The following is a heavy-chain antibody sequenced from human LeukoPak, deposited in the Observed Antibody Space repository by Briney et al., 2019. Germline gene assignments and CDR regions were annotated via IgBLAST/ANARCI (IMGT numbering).Heavy chain of an antibody. CDR3: AKDQIRVVAASYWYFDL. CDR1: GFTFTDYA. V-gene: IGHV3-23*01. J-gene: IGHJ2*01. CDR2: ISPTAGSA. D-gene: IGHD2-15*01. Sequence: GGSLRLSCAASGFTFTDYAMSWVRQAPGRGLEWVSSISPTAGSAYYADSVKGRFTISRDNSKNTLYLQMNSLRAEDTAVYYCAKDQIRVVAASYWYFDLWGRGTLVTVSS.